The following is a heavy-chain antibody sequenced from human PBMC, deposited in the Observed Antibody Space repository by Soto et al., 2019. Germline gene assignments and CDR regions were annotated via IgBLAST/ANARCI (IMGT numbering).Heavy chain of an antibody. J-gene: IGHJ4*02. V-gene: IGHV1-18*01. CDR1: GYTFTSYG. Sequence: QVQLVQSGAEVKKPGASVEVSCKASGYTFTSYGINWVRQAPGQRLQWMGWVSAYNGNPNYAQKLQGRATLTTETSTSAPKRDWGTFGCDARPFYYSPTAKAAPGPNWAKGTLVTVSS. D-gene: IGHD6-25*01. CDR2: VSAYNGNP. CDR3: PTAKAAPGPN.